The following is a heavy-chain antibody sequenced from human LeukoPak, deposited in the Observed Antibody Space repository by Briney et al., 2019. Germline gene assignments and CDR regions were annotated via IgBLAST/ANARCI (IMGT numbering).Heavy chain of an antibody. CDR1: GFTFSSYA. Sequence: GRSLRLSCAASGFTFSSYAMHWVRQAPGKGLEWVAVISYDGSNKYYADSVKGRFTISRDNSKNTLYLQMNSLRAEDTAVYYCAREENLGVVALGYWGQGTLVTVSS. V-gene: IGHV3-30-3*01. J-gene: IGHJ4*02. CDR3: AREENLGVVALGY. D-gene: IGHD2-15*01. CDR2: ISYDGSNK.